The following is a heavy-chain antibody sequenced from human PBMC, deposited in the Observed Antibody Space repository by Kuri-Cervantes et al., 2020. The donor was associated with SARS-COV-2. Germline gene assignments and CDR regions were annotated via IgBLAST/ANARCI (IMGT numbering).Heavy chain of an antibody. J-gene: IGHJ6*02. CDR3: ASDVDVGTRRGFRGWTYYYHGMDV. V-gene: IGHV3-30-3*01. CDR2: ISYDGSNK. D-gene: IGHD6-19*01. CDR1: GFTFRSYA. Sequence: LSLTCAASGFTFRSYAMHWVRQAPGKGLEWVAGISYDGSNKDYADSVKGRFTISRDHSKNTLYLQMNSLRAEDTAVYYCASDVDVGTRRGFRGWTYYYHGMDVWGQGTTVTVSS.